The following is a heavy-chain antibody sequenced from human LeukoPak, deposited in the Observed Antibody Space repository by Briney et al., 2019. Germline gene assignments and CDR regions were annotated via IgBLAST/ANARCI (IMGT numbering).Heavy chain of an antibody. CDR2: ISGSGGST. D-gene: IGHD3-9*01. Sequence: GGSLRLSCAASGFTFSSFWMNWVRQAPGKGLEWVSAISGSGGSTYYADSAKGRFTISRDNSKNTLYLQMNSLRAEDTAVYYCAAGRRNYDILTGYFPGWGQGTLVTVSS. CDR1: GFTFSSFW. J-gene: IGHJ4*02. CDR3: AAGRRNYDILTGYFPG. V-gene: IGHV3-23*01.